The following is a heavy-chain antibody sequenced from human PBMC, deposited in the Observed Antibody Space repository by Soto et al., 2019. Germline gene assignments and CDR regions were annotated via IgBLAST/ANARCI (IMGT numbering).Heavy chain of an antibody. V-gene: IGHV1-2*04. D-gene: IGHD3-10*01. CDR2: INPNSGGT. CDR3: ARDSRYYGSGSYYNY. CDR1: RYTFTGYY. Sequence: GASVKVSCKASRYTFTGYYMHWVRQAPGQGLEWMGWINPNSGGTNYAQKFQGWVTMTRDTSISTAYMELSRLRSGDTAVYYCARDSRYYGSGSYYNYWGQGTLVTVS. J-gene: IGHJ4*02.